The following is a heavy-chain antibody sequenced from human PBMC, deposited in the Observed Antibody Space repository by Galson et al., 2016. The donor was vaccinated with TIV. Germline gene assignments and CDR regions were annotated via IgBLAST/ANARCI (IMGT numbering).Heavy chain of an antibody. CDR1: RYNFASHW. Sequence: QSGAEVKKPGESLKISCKGSRYNFASHWIGWVRQMPGKGPEWMGIIFPGDSDTRYSPSFQGQVTMSADKSISTAYLQWSSPKASDSAIYYCARHGRRGPDFSVFNVWGQGTKVIVSS. D-gene: IGHD3-3*01. V-gene: IGHV5-51*01. CDR3: ARHGRRGPDFSVFNV. CDR2: IFPGDSDT. J-gene: IGHJ3*01.